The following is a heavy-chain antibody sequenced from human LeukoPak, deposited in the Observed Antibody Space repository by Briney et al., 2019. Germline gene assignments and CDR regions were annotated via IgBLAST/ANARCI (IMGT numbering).Heavy chain of an antibody. V-gene: IGHV1-46*01. CDR2: INPSGGST. CDR3: ATREGLP. J-gene: IGHJ5*02. CDR1: GYTFTSYY. Sequence: ASVKVSCKASGYTFTSYYMHWVRQAPGQGLEWMGIINPSGGSTSYAQKFQGRVTMTEDTSTDTAYMELSSLRSEDTAVYYCATREGLPWGQGTLVTVSS.